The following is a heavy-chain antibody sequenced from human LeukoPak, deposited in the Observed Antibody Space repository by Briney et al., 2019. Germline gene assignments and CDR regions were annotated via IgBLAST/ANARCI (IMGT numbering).Heavy chain of an antibody. CDR2: ISYDGINK. Sequence: GTSLRLSCAASGFTFSRYAMHWVRQAPGKGLEWVALISYDGINKYYADSVKGRFTISRDNSKNTLYLQMNSLKPEDTAVYYCARDHSGYGDFYYGMDDWGQGTTVIVSS. CDR1: GFTFSRYA. D-gene: IGHD5-12*01. CDR3: ARDHSGYGDFYYGMDD. J-gene: IGHJ6*02. V-gene: IGHV3-30-3*01.